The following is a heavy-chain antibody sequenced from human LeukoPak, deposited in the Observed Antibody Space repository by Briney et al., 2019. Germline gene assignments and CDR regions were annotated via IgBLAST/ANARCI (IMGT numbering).Heavy chain of an antibody. CDR3: ARAYGDYVPFDY. D-gene: IGHD4-17*01. CDR2: IYYSGST. V-gene: IGHV4-30-4*01. J-gene: IGHJ4*02. CDR1: GGSISSGDYY. Sequence: SQTLSLTCTVSGGSISSGDYYWSWIRQPPGKGPEWIGYIYYSGSTYYNPSLKSRVTISVDTSKNQFSLKLSSVTAADTAVYYCARAYGDYVPFDYWGQGTLVTVSS.